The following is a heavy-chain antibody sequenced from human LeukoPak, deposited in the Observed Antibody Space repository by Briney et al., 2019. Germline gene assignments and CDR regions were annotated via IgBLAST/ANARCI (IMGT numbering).Heavy chain of an antibody. CDR1: GFTFSSYW. Sequence: PGGSLRLSCAASGFTFSSYWMSWVRQAPGKGLEWVANIKQDGSEKYYVDSVKGRFTISRDNAKNSLYLQMNSLRAEDTAVYYCARVPYRRTYYYDSSPYYFDYWGQGTLVTVSS. J-gene: IGHJ4*02. CDR3: ARVPYRRTYYYDSSPYYFDY. D-gene: IGHD3-22*01. V-gene: IGHV3-7*01. CDR2: IKQDGSEK.